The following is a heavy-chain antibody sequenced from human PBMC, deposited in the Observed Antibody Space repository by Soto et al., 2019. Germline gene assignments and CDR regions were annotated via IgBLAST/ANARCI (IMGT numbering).Heavy chain of an antibody. V-gene: IGHV3-30-3*01. CDR1: GFTFSSYA. Sequence: QVQLVESGGGVVQPGRSLRLSCAASGFTFSSYAMHWVRQAPGKGLEWVAVISYDGSNKYYADSVKGRFTISRDNSKNTLYLQMNSLRAEDTAVYYCARDRYSSGWFDYWGQGTLVTGSS. CDR2: ISYDGSNK. CDR3: ARDRYSSGWFDY. D-gene: IGHD6-19*01. J-gene: IGHJ4*02.